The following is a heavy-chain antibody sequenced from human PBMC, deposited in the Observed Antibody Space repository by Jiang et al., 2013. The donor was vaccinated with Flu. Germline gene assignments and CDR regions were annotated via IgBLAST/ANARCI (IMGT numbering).Heavy chain of an antibody. CDR1: GGSISSGDYY. D-gene: IGHD3-10*01. Sequence: TCTVSGGSISSGDYYWSWIRQPPGKGLEWIGYIYYSGSTYYNPSLKSRVTISVDTSKNQFSLKLSSVTAADTAVYYCARFRRTINPIFDYWGQGTLVTVSS. CDR3: ARFRRTINPIFDY. CDR2: IYYSGST. J-gene: IGHJ4*02. V-gene: IGHV4-30-4*01.